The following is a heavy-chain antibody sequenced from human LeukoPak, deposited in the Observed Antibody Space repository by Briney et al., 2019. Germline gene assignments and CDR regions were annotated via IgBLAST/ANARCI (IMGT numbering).Heavy chain of an antibody. J-gene: IGHJ3*02. V-gene: IGHV3-23*01. D-gene: IGHD6-13*01. CDR1: GFTFSSCA. Sequence: PGGSLRLSCAASGFTFSSCAMTWVRQVPGKGLEWVSGISGSGDATYYADSVKGRFTISRDNSKNTLYLQMNSLRAEDTAVYYCAKEGIWGIAAVRRGAFDIWGQGTMVTVSS. CDR2: ISGSGDAT. CDR3: AKEGIWGIAAVRRGAFDI.